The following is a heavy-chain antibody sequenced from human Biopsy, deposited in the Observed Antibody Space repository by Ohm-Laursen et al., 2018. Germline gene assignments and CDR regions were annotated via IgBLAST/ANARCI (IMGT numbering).Heavy chain of an antibody. CDR2: INPNSGNA. V-gene: IGHV1-2*02. D-gene: IGHD3-9*01. J-gene: IGHJ6*02. CDR1: GYTFAGYY. CDR3: ARVPAYPSIDGYYGLDL. Sequence: SVKVSRKASGYTFAGYYLHWVRQAPGHGLEWMGWINPNSGNANYAQSFQGRLTVTRDTSISTAYMELTSLTFDDTAIYYCARVPAYPSIDGYYGLDLWGQGATVIVSS.